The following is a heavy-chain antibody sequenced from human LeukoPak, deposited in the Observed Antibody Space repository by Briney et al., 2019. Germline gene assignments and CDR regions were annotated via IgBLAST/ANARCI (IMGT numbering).Heavy chain of an antibody. V-gene: IGHV3-7*01. CDR2: IKQDGSEK. CDR1: GFTFSSYW. D-gene: IGHD5-18*01. J-gene: IGHJ4*02. Sequence: PGGSLRLSCAASGFTFSSYWMSWVRQAPGKGLEWVANIKQDGSEKYYVDSVKGRFTISRGNAKNSLYLQMNSLRAEDTAVYYCATRYRYGLGSFDLLGQGTLVTVSS. CDR3: ATRYRYGLGSFDL.